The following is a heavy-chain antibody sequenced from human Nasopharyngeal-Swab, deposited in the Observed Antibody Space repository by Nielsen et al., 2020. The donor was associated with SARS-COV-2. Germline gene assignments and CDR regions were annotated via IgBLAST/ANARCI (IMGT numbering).Heavy chain of an antibody. J-gene: IGHJ4*02. CDR1: GYPFSNYW. CDR3: SRDLSGPRDS. V-gene: IGHV3-74*01. CDR2: IEPEGRVI. D-gene: IGHD6-25*01. Sequence: LKISCAASGYPFSNYWMHWVRPAPGKGLVWVVRIEPEGRVIDPADSVRGRLTITRDNARNTLYLQMNSLTAEDTAVYYCSRDLSGPRDSWGLGTLVTVSS.